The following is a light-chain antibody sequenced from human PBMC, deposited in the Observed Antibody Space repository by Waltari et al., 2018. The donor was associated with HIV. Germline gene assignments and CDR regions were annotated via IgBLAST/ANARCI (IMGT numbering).Light chain of an antibody. J-gene: IGLJ2*01. Sequence: QSALTQPASMSGSPGQSITISCTGTRSDIGGYAYVSWYQPHPGKAPKLILYGVTERPSGISSRFSGSRSGATASLTISGLQTEDEADYYCSSFTTSHKLLFGGGTQVTVL. V-gene: IGLV2-14*03. CDR3: SSFTTSHKLL. CDR2: GVT. CDR1: RSDIGGYAY.